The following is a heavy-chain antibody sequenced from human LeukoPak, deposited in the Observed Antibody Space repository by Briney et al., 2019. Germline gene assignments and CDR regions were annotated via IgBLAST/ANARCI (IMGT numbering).Heavy chain of an antibody. CDR3: ASARAGYFDWLLNY. Sequence: ASVKVSCKASGYTFTSYGISWVRQAPGQGLEWMGWISAYDGNTNYAQKLQGRVTMTTDTSTSTAYMELRSLRSDDTAVYYCASARAGYFDWLLNYWGQGTLVTVSS. CDR2: ISAYDGNT. CDR1: GYTFTSYG. V-gene: IGHV1-18*01. D-gene: IGHD3-9*01. J-gene: IGHJ4*02.